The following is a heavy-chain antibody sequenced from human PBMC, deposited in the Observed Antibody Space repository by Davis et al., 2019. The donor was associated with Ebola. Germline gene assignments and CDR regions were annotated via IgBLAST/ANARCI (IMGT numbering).Heavy chain of an antibody. CDR3: ARRSCSSTSCYTAPRYNWFDP. D-gene: IGHD2-2*02. J-gene: IGHJ5*02. CDR1: GGSISSSSYY. CDR2: IYYSGST. V-gene: IGHV4-39*01. Sequence: MPLETLSLTCTVSGGSISSSSYYWGWIRQPPGKGLEWIGSIYYSGSTYYNPSLKSRVTISVDTSKNQFSLKLSSVTAADTAVYYCARRSCSSTSCYTAPRYNWFDPWGQGTLVTVSS.